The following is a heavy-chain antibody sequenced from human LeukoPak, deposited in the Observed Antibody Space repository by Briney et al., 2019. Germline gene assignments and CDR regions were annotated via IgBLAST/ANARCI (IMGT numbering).Heavy chain of an antibody. CDR1: GFTFSSYP. J-gene: IGHJ3*02. Sequence: PGGSLRLSCSASGFTFSSYPIHWVRQAPGKGLEYVSAISSDGGSTYYADSVKGRFTISRDNSKNTLYLQMSSLRVEDTAVYYCAKDAGGIGIWGQGTMVTVSS. CDR2: ISSDGGST. D-gene: IGHD3-16*01. V-gene: IGHV3-64D*09. CDR3: AKDAGGIGI.